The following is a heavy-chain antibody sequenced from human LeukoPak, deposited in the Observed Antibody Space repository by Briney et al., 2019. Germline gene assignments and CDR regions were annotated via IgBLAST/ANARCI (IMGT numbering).Heavy chain of an antibody. Sequence: ASVKVSCKASGYTFTSYYMHWVRQAPGQGLEWMGFINPSGSSAAYAQKFQGRLTMTRDMFTSTDYMELTSLTSDDTAVYYCARDNSVGETAWWFDPWGQGTLVTVSS. CDR3: ARDNSVGETAWWFDP. D-gene: IGHD1-26*01. CDR2: INPSGSSA. J-gene: IGHJ5*02. CDR1: GYTFTSYY. V-gene: IGHV1-46*01.